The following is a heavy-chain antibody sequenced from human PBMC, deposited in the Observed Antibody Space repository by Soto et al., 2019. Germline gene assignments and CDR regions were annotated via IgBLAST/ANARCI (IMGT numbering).Heavy chain of an antibody. CDR2: IYSGGYT. CDR3: ATQPGGGGY. Sequence: EVQLVESGGGLIQPGGSLRLSCAVSGFTVSNNYMSWVRQAPGKGLEGVSVIYSGGYTAYGDSVKGRFTISRDNSKNTLYFQMKTLGAPAPPVYSWATQPGGGGYWGQGTLVTVSS. V-gene: IGHV3-53*01. J-gene: IGHJ4*02. D-gene: IGHD3-10*01. CDR1: GFTVSNNY.